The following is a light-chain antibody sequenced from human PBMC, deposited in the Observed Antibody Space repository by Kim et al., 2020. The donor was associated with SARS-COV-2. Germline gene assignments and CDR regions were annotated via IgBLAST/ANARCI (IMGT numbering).Light chain of an antibody. Sequence: ALGHTVRITGQGDSLRNYYASWYQQKPRQAPVVVIYGRNDRPSGIPDRFSGSNSGNTASLTITGAQVEDEANYYCNSRDSSGNHLVFGGGTKLTVL. J-gene: IGLJ3*02. CDR1: SLRNYY. V-gene: IGLV3-19*01. CDR3: NSRDSSGNHLV. CDR2: GRN.